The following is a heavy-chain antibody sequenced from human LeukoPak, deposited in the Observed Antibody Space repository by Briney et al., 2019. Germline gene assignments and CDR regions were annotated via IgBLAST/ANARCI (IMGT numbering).Heavy chain of an antibody. Sequence: SETLSLTCAVYGGSFSGYYWSWIRQPPGKGLGWIGEINHSGSTNYNPSLKSRVTISVDTSKNQFSLKLSSVTAADTAVYYCARGHGYNSNLPFDYWSQGTLVTVSS. CDR1: GGSFSGYY. CDR2: INHSGST. CDR3: ARGHGYNSNLPFDY. J-gene: IGHJ4*02. D-gene: IGHD5-24*01. V-gene: IGHV4-34*01.